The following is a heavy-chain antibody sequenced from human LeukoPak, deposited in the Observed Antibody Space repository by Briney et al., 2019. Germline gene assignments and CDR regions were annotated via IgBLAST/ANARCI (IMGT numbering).Heavy chain of an antibody. CDR3: GRDVVGSLDL. J-gene: IGHJ4*02. Sequence: GESLRLSHAASGLNFRTYWMAWVRQPPAKGLAWVANKKVDESARHQADSVQGRFTISRDHAKHSVYLQVSSLRRDDPAVYYCGRDVVGSLDLWGQGTLVSVSS. CDR1: GLNFRTYW. D-gene: IGHD1-26*01. CDR2: KKVDESAR. V-gene: IGHV3-7*01.